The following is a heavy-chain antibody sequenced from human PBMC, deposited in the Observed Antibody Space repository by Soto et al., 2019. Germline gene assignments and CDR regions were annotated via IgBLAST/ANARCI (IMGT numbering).Heavy chain of an antibody. CDR3: ARGIAVAGTSVESYFDY. CDR2: INPNSGGT. V-gene: IGHV1-2*02. J-gene: IGHJ4*02. Sequence: GASVKVSFKASGDTFTGYYMHWLRQAPGQGPEWMGWINPNSGGTNYVQKFQGRVTMTRDTSISTAYMELSRLRSDDTAVYYCARGIAVAGTSVESYFDYWGQGTLVTVSS. D-gene: IGHD6-19*01. CDR1: GDTFTGYY.